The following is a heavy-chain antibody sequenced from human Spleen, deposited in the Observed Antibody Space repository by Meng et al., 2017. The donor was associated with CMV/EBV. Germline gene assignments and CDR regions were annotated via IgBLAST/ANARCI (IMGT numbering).Heavy chain of an antibody. CDR2: ISGSGTVT. Sequence: GGSLRLSCAASGFTFSSFDMNWVRQAPGKGLEWVSSISGSGTVTYYADSVRGRFTISRDESQSTLYLQLSSLRVDDTAVYYCAKADYSNYFYWFDPWGQGTLVTVSS. CDR3: AKADYSNYFYWFDP. D-gene: IGHD4-11*01. V-gene: IGHV3-23*01. CDR1: GFTFSSFD. J-gene: IGHJ5*02.